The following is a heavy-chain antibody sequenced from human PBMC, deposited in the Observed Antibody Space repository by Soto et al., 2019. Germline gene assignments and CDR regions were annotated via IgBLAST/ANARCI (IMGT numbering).Heavy chain of an antibody. CDR3: GSGN. Sequence: WIRHPPGKWLEWVGHIKSKSDGGTTDYAAPVKGRFTISRDDSRNTVYLQMNSLKTEDTAMYYCGSGNWGQGTLVTVSS. CDR2: IKSKSDGGTT. J-gene: IGHJ4*02. V-gene: IGHV3-15*07.